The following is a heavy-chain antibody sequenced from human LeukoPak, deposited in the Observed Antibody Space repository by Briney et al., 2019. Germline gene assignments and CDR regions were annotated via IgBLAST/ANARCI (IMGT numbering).Heavy chain of an antibody. D-gene: IGHD4-11*01. J-gene: IGHJ5*02. CDR2: INPSAGSP. V-gene: IGHV1-46*01. CDR1: GYTFINYY. CDR3: ARQRDSNWFDP. Sequence: ASVKVSCKASGYTFINYYMHWVRQAPGQGLEWMGIINPSAGSPTYAQSFQGIDTMTRDTSTNTVYMELNSLRCDDTAVYYCARQRDSNWFDPWGEGTLVSVSS.